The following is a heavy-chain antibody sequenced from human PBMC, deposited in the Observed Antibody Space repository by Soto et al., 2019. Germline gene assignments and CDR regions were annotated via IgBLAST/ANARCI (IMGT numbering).Heavy chain of an antibody. CDR1: GFSLSTYS. V-gene: IGHV3-21*01. CDR2: ISSSSNNI. CDR3: ARDLTTATGAFDY. J-gene: IGHJ4*02. D-gene: IGHD6-13*01. Sequence: EVQLVESGGGLVKPGGSLRLSCAASGFSLSTYSMNWVRQAPGKGLEWVSSISSSSNNIYYADSVKGRCTISRDNAKNSLFLQVNSLRDEDTAVYFCARDLTTATGAFDYWGQGTLVTVSS.